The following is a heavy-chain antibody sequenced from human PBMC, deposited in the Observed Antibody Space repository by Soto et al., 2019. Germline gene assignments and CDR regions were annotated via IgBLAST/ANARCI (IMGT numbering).Heavy chain of an antibody. D-gene: IGHD3-22*01. CDR3: ARGDYYDSSGYDY. CDR2: INHSGST. V-gene: IGHV4-34*01. J-gene: IGHJ4*02. CDR1: GGSFSGYY. Sequence: QVQLQQWGAGLLKPSETLSLTCAVYGGSFSGYYWSWIRQPPGKGLEWIGEINHSGSTNYNPSLKSRVTISVDTSKNQFSLKLSSVTAADTAVYYCARGDYYDSSGYDYWGQGTLVTVSS.